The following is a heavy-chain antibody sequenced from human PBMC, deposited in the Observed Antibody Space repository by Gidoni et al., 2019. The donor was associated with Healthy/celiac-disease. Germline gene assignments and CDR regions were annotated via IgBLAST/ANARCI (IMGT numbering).Heavy chain of an antibody. CDR2: IYYNGDT. CDR1: GASISSSSYY. D-gene: IGHD6-13*01. V-gene: IGHV4-39*01. J-gene: IGHJ6*02. Sequence: QLQLQESGPGLVKPSETLSLTCTVSGASISSSSYYWGWIRQPPGKGLEWVGSIYYNGDTYYKSSLKNRVAISVDTSKNQFSLKVTSVTAADTAVYYCARHGSGSNSWLNYYYYGMDVWGQGTTVTVSS. CDR3: ARHGSGSNSWLNYYYYGMDV.